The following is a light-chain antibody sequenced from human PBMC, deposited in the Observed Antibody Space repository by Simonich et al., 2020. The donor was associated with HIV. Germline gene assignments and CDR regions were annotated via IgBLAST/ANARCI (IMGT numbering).Light chain of an antibody. CDR1: QCVLYSSNNKNY. CDR3: QQYYSTPT. V-gene: IGKV4-1*01. Sequence: DIVMTQSPDSLAVSLGERATINCKSSQCVLYSSNNKNYLGWYQQKTGQPPKLLIYWAATRESGVPDRFSGSGSGTEFTLTISSLQAEDVAVYYCQQYYSTPTFGQGTKVEIK. J-gene: IGKJ1*01. CDR2: WAA.